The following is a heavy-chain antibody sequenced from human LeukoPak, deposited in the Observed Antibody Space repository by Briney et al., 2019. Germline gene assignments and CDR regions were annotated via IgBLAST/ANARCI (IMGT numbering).Heavy chain of an antibody. CDR3: ARGHPKYNWNGDAFDI. CDR2: INSDVSST. D-gene: IGHD1-1*01. V-gene: IGHV3-74*01. Sequence: SGGSLRLSCAASGFTFSTYWMHWVRQAPGKGLVWVSRINSDVSSTSYADAVKGRFTISRDNAKNTLYLQMNSLRAEDTAVYYCARGHPKYNWNGDAFDIWGQGTMVTVSS. CDR1: GFTFSTYW. J-gene: IGHJ3*02.